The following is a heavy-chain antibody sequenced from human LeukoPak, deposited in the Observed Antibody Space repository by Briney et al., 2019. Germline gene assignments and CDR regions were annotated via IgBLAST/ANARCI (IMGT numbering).Heavy chain of an antibody. Sequence: SETLSLTCAVYGGSFSGYYWSWIRQPPGKGLEWIGEINHSGSTNHNPSLQSRVTISVDTSKNQFSLKLNSVTAADTAVYYCARGGVPGGFYGSFDYWGQGTLVSVSS. CDR2: INHSGST. D-gene: IGHD3-3*01. CDR3: ARGGVPGGFYGSFDY. CDR1: GGSFSGYY. J-gene: IGHJ4*02. V-gene: IGHV4-34*01.